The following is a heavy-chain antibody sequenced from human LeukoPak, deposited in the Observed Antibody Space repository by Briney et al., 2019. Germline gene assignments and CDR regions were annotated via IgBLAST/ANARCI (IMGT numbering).Heavy chain of an antibody. Sequence: PGRSLRLSRAASGFSVSDYWMNWVRQAPGKGLEWVADRNRDESEKDYVDSVKGRFTISRDNAKNSLYLQMNSLRVEDTAVYYCARTPGPGPEYYWGQGNLVTVSS. J-gene: IGHJ4*02. CDR3: ARTPGPGPEYY. D-gene: IGHD1-14*01. CDR1: GFSVSDYW. V-gene: IGHV3-7*01. CDR2: RNRDESEK.